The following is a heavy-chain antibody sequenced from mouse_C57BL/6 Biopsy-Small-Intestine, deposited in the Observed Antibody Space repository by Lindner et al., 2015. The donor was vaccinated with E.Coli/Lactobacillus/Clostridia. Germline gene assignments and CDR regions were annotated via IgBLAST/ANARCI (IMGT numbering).Heavy chain of an antibody. CDR2: ISAYNGQT. CDR1: HYTFSSYG. Sequence: SVKVSCKASHYTFSSYGVTWVRQAPGQGFEWLGWISAYNGQTNYAQKFQGRLSLTTDRSTSTAYMELRSLKSDDTAVYYCARAWGFGDMKFGWSDPWGQGTRVTVSS. CDR3: ARAWGFGDMKFGWSDP. D-gene: IGHD3-3*01. J-gene: IGHJ4*01. V-gene: IGHV1S15*01.